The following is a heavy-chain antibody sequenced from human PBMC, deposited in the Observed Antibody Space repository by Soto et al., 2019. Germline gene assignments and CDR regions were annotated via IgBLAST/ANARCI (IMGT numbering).Heavy chain of an antibody. CDR1: WFSFGDYA. J-gene: IGHJ5*02. CDR3: VRGSFGYYGP. V-gene: IGHV3-49*04. CDR2: IRNPGYGGTT. Sequence: GGSLRLSCTTSWFSFGDYAMTWVRQAPGKGLEWVGFIRNPGYGGTTEYATSVKGRFIISRDDSMSSAYLQLNSLKVDDSAVYYCVRGSFGYYGPWGQGTLVTVSS. D-gene: IGHD3-22*01.